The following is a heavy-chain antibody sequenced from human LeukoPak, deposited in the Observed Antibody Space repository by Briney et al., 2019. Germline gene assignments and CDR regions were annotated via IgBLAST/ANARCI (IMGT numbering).Heavy chain of an antibody. CDR1: GDSVSSNSAT. CDR3: ANSRLERLLHWFDP. V-gene: IGHV6-1*01. CDR2: TYYRSKWYN. J-gene: IGHJ5*02. Sequence: SQTLSLTCAISGDSVSSNSATWNWIRQSPSRGLEWLGRTYYRSKWYNDYAESVKSRITINPDTSKNQFSLQLNSVTPEDTAVYYCANSRLERLLHWFDPWGQGTLVTVSS. D-gene: IGHD1-1*01.